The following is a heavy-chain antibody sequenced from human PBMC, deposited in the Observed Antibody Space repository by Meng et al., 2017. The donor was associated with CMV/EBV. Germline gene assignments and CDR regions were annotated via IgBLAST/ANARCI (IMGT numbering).Heavy chain of an antibody. J-gene: IGHJ6*02. Sequence: GGSLRLSCAASGFTFSSYEMNWVRQAPGKGLEWVSYISSSGSTIYYADSVKGRFTISRDDSKNTLYLQMNSLKTEDTAVYYCTTDDDGYNYYYYYGMDVWGQGTTVTVSS. CDR2: ISSSGSTI. D-gene: IGHD5-24*01. CDR1: GFTFSSYE. V-gene: IGHV3-48*03. CDR3: TTDDDGYNYYYYYGMDV.